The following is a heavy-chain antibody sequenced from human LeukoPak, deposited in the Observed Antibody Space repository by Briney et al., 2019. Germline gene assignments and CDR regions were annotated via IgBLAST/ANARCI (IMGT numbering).Heavy chain of an antibody. Sequence: GGSLRLSCAASGFTFSSYEMNWVRQAPGKGLEWVAVISYDGSNKYYADSVKGRFTISRDNSKNTLYLQMNSLRAEDTAVYYCARDRDRIVVVVAALGYWGQGTMVTVSS. D-gene: IGHD2-15*01. J-gene: IGHJ4*02. V-gene: IGHV3-30*03. CDR1: GFTFSSYE. CDR2: ISYDGSNK. CDR3: ARDRDRIVVVVAALGY.